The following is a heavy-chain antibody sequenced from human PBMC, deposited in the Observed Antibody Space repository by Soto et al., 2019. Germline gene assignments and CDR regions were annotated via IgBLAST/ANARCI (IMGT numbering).Heavy chain of an antibody. CDR3: ARGPPLGY. V-gene: IGHV4-59*12. Sequence: SETLSLTCTVSCGSISSYYWSWIRQPPGKGLEWIGYIYYSGSTNYNPSLKSRVTISVDTSKNQFSLKLSSVTAADTAVYYCARGPPLGYWGQGTLVTVSS. CDR1: CGSISSYY. CDR2: IYYSGST. J-gene: IGHJ4*02.